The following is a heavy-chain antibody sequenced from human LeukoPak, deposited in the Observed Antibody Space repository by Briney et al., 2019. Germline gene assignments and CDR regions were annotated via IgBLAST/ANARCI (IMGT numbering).Heavy chain of an antibody. J-gene: IGHJ4*02. Sequence: ASVKVSCKASGYTFTRYYMHWVRQAPGQGLEWMGWINPNSGGTNYAQKFQGRVTMTRDTSISTAYMELSRLRADDTAVYYCARRVTIAARLLLDYWGQETLVTVSS. D-gene: IGHD6-6*01. V-gene: IGHV1-2*02. CDR1: GYTFTRYY. CDR3: ARRVTIAARLLLDY. CDR2: INPNSGGT.